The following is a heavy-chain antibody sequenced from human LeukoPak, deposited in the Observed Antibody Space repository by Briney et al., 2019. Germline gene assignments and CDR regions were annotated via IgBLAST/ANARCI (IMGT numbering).Heavy chain of an antibody. CDR3: ARARPYREYQLPIYYSYYMDV. CDR2: IIPIFGRA. J-gene: IGHJ6*03. Sequence: GASVKVSCKASDYTFTSYGVRWGRRAAGQGVEGRGGIIPIFGRANYAQKFQGRGTSTAVESTSTAYMELSSLRSEDTAVYYCARARPYREYQLPIYYSYYMDVWGKGTPVTVSS. D-gene: IGHD2-2*01. V-gene: IGHV1-69*13. CDR1: DYTFTSYG.